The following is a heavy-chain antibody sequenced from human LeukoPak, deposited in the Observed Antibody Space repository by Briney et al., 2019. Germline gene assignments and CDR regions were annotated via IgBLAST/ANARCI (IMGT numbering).Heavy chain of an antibody. CDR1: GGSISSGSYY. CDR3: ARDSGSYYGVDY. CDR2: IYTSGST. V-gene: IGHV4-61*02. Sequence: PSQTLSLTCTVSGGSISSGSYYWSWIRQPAGKGLEWFGRIYTSGSTNYNPSLKSRVTISVDTSKNQFSLKLSSVTAADTAVYYCARDSGSYYGVDYWGQGTLVTVSS. J-gene: IGHJ4*02. D-gene: IGHD1-26*01.